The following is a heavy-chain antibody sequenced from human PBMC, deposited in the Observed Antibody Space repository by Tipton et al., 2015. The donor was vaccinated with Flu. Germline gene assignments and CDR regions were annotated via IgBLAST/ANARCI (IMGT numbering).Heavy chain of an antibody. D-gene: IGHD6-19*01. Sequence: TLSLTCTVSDGSITGYYWSWIRRPPGKGLEYIGFISYTGRPNYNPSLKSRLAISLDASNHQFSLRLRSVSAADSAVYYCARKNRIGWFFDTWGPGTLITVSS. V-gene: IGHV4-59*01. CDR1: DGSITGYY. CDR2: ISYTGRP. CDR3: ARKNRIGWFFDT. J-gene: IGHJ4*02.